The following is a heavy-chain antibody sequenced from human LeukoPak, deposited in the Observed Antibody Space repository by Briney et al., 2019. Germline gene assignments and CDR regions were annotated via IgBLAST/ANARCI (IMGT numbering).Heavy chain of an antibody. CDR2: MKKDGSTK. CDR1: GFMFSSYW. J-gene: IGHJ4*02. CDR3: AKDGKNYFDY. Sequence: GGSLRLSCAASGFMFSSYWMSWVRQAPGKGLEWVADMKKDGSTKYYVDSVKGRFTISRDNAKNSLYLQMNSLRAEDTALYYCAKDGKNYFDYWGQGTLVTVSS. V-gene: IGHV3-7*03. D-gene: IGHD1-26*01.